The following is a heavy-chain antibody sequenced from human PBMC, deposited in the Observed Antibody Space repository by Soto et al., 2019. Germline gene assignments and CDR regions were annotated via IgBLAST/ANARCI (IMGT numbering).Heavy chain of an antibody. CDR1: GGCISSDY. CDR3: ARHLTYYYYGMDV. J-gene: IGHJ6*02. CDR2: IYYSGST. Sequence: SETLSLTCTVSGGCISSDYWSWIRQPPGKGLEWIGSIYYSGSTYYNPSLKSRVTISVDTSKNQFSLKLSSVTAADTAVYYCARHLTYYYYGMDVWGQGTTVTVSS. V-gene: IGHV4-59*05.